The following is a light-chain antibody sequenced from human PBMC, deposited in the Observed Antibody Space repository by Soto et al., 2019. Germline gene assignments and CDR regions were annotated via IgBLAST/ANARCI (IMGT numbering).Light chain of an antibody. CDR1: QSITTW. CDR2: KAS. V-gene: IGKV1-5*03. Sequence: DIQMTQSPSTLSASVGDRVSITCRASQSITTWLAWYQQKPGIATKLLIYKASNLQSGVPSRFSGSGSGTDFTLTIRSLQPEDFATYFCQQSYSSPWTFGQGTKVDIK. CDR3: QQSYSSPWT. J-gene: IGKJ1*01.